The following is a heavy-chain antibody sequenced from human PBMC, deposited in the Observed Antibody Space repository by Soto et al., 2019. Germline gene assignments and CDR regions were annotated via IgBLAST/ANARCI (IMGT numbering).Heavy chain of an antibody. J-gene: IGHJ4*02. CDR3: LGNSAY. Sequence: GGSLRLSCAASGFTFSNYAMSWVRQAPGKGLEWVSYISSSGSTIFYADSVKGRFTISRDDAKSSLYLQMNSLKAEDTAVYYCLGNSAYWAQGTLVTVSS. CDR2: ISSSGSTI. D-gene: IGHD3-16*01. CDR1: GFTFSNYA. V-gene: IGHV3-48*01.